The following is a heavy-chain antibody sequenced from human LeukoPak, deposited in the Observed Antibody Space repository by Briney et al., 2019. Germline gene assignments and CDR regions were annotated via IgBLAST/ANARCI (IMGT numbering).Heavy chain of an antibody. D-gene: IGHD4-23*01. CDR2: ISSSGSTI. CDR3: ARGGDYGGNSREVDY. V-gene: IGHV3-48*01. CDR1: GFTSSSYS. J-gene: IGHJ4*02. Sequence: GGSLRLSCAASGFTSSSYSMNWVRQAPGKGLEWVSYISSSGSTIYYADSVKGRFTISRDNAKNSLYLQMNSLRAEDTAVYYCARGGDYGGNSREVDYWGQGTLVTVSS.